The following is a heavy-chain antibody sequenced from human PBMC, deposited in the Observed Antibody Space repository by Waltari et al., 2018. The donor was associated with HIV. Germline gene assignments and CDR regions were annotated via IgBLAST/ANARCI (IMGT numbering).Heavy chain of an antibody. J-gene: IGHJ4*02. V-gene: IGHV3-23*01. CDR2: ISGSGGST. CDR1: GFPFSSYA. D-gene: IGHD2-21*01. CDR3: AKDNRDPLGTLWY. Sequence: EVQLLESGGGLVQPGGSLRLSCAVSGFPFSSYAMSWVRQAPGKGLEWVSFISGSGGSTYYADSVKGRFTISRDNSKNTLYLQMNSLRAEDTAVYYCAKDNRDPLGTLWYWGQGTLVTVSS.